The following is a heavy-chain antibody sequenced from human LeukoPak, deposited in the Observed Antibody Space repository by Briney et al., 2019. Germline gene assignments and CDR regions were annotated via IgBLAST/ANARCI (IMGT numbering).Heavy chain of an antibody. D-gene: IGHD1-26*01. V-gene: IGHV3-9*02. Sequence: GGSLRLSCAASGFTSDDYAMHWVRQAPGKGLEWVSGISWNSGSIGYADSVKGRFTVSRDNAKNSLYLQMNSLRAEDMALYYCAKQAVGAAGAFHIWGQGTMVTVSS. CDR1: GFTSDDYA. J-gene: IGHJ3*02. CDR3: AKQAVGAAGAFHI. CDR2: ISWNSGSI.